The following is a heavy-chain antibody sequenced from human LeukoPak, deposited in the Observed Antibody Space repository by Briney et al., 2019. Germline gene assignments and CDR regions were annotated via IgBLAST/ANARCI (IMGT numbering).Heavy chain of an antibody. J-gene: IGHJ6*02. V-gene: IGHV4-34*01. Sequence: SETLSLTCAVYGGSFSGYYWSWIRQPPGKGLEWTGEINHSGSTNYNPSLKSRVTMSVDTSKNQFSLKLSSVTAADTAVYYCARDDGIAAAGQQYYYYYGMDVWGQGTTVTVSS. CDR2: INHSGST. CDR1: GGSFSGYY. D-gene: IGHD6-13*01. CDR3: ARDDGIAAAGQQYYYYYGMDV.